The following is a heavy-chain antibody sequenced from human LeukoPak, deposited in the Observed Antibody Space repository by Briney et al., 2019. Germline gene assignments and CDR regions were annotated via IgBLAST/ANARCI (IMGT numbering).Heavy chain of an antibody. CDR2: IYTSGST. Sequence: SETLSLTCTVSGGSISSYYWSWIRQPAGRGLEWIGRIYTSGSTNYNPSLKSRVTISVDTSKNQFSLKLSSVTAADTAVYYCARSAPLVGATTSDYWGQGTLVTVSS. D-gene: IGHD1-26*01. CDR1: GGSISSYY. CDR3: ARSAPLVGATTSDY. V-gene: IGHV4-4*07. J-gene: IGHJ4*02.